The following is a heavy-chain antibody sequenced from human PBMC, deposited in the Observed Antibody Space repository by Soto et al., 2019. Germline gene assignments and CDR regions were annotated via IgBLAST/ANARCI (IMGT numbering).Heavy chain of an antibody. V-gene: IGHV1-46*01. D-gene: IGHD2-21*02. J-gene: IGHJ4*02. CDR3: ALKVVTYYDN. CDR2: INTAGGTT. CDR1: GYSFTSTY. Sequence: QVQLVQSGAEVKKPGASVRISCRASGYSFTSTYVHWVRQAPGQGPEWMGIINTAGGTTYYAQKFQGRLTRTSDTSTDTVFMDLNDLTSEDTAVYFCALKVVTYYDNWGQGTLLTVSS.